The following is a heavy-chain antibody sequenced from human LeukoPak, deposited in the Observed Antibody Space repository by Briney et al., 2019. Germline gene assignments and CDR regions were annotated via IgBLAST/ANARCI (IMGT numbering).Heavy chain of an antibody. CDR3: ARDGGISSSWYGWHY. J-gene: IGHJ4*02. V-gene: IGHV1-46*01. CDR1: GYTFTSYY. Sequence: ASVKVSCKASGYTFTSYYMHWVRQAPGQGLEWMGIINPSGGSTSYAQKFQGRGTMTRDTPTSTVYMELSSLRSEDTAVYYCARDGGISSSWYGWHYWGQGTLVTVSS. CDR2: INPSGGST. D-gene: IGHD6-13*01.